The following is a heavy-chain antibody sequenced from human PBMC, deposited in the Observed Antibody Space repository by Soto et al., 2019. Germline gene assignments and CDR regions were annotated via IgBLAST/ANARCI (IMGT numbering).Heavy chain of an antibody. J-gene: IGHJ2*01. D-gene: IGHD3-22*01. V-gene: IGHV1-69*01. CDR1: GGTFSSYA. Sequence: QVQLVQSGAEVKKPGSSVKVSCKASGGTFSSYAISWVRQAPGQGLEWMGGIIPIFGTANYAQKFQGRFTITAEDSTSTAYMAPSSLRSEATAVYYCAGLDYYASRGYHVPDELWYFALWGRGPLVTVPS. CDR2: IIPIFGTA. CDR3: AGLDYYASRGYHVPDELWYFAL.